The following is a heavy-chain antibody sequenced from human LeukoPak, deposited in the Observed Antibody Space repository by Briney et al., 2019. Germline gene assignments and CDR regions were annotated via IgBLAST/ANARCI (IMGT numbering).Heavy chain of an antibody. CDR2: TWFDGSYK. CDR3: VSFYETY. Sequence: GGSLRLSCVASGFIFGGYGMHWVRQAPGKGLEWLAMTWFDGSYKFYADSVKGRFTISRDNAKNTLYLQMNSLRAEDTAVYYCVSFYETYWGRGTLVTVSS. CDR1: GFIFGGYG. V-gene: IGHV3-33*01. J-gene: IGHJ4*02. D-gene: IGHD2/OR15-2a*01.